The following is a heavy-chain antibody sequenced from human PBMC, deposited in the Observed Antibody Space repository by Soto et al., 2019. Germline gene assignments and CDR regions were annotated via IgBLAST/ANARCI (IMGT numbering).Heavy chain of an antibody. Sequence: SETLSLTCTVSGGSISSYYWSWIRQPPGKGLEWIGYIYYSGSTYYNPSLKSRVTISVDTSKNQFSLKLSSVTAADTAVYYCARGTLRYFDSSWGQGTLVTVSS. D-gene: IGHD3-9*01. CDR2: IYYSGST. V-gene: IGHV4-59*12. J-gene: IGHJ5*02. CDR3: ARGTLRYFDSS. CDR1: GGSISSYY.